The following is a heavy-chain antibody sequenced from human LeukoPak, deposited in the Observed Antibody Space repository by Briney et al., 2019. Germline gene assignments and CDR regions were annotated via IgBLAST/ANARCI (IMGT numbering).Heavy chain of an antibody. D-gene: IGHD6-19*01. CDR3: AKDIAGSGWYSFDS. Sequence: GRSLRLPCAASGFTFNDYMMHWVRQAPGKGLEWVALINWDSTTTSYVHSVKGRFIISRDNIKNSLSLQMNSLTIEDNGFYYCAKDIAGSGWYSFDSWGQGTLVTVSS. CDR1: GFTFNDYM. J-gene: IGHJ4*02. CDR2: INWDSTTT. V-gene: IGHV3-43*01.